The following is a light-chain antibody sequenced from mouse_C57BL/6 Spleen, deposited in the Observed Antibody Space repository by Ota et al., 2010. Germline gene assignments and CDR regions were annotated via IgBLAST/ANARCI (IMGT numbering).Light chain of an antibody. Sequence: DVLMTQTPLSLPVSLGDQASISCRSSQSIVHSNGNTYLQWYLQKPGQSPKLLIYKVSNRFSGVPSRFSGSGSGTDFTLTINSVESEDLADYYCQQSNTWPLTFGAGTKLELK. V-gene: IGKV1-117*01. J-gene: IGKJ5*01. CDR1: QSIVHSNGNTY. CDR2: KVS. CDR3: QQSNTWPLT.